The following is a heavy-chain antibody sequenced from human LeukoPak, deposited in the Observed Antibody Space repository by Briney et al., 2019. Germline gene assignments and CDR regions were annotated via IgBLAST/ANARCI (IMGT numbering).Heavy chain of an antibody. CDR3: AKVGTGRSDY. CDR1: GFTFSSYG. CDR2: ISYDGSNK. Sequence: GGSLRLSCAASGFTFSSYGMHWVRQAPGKGLEWVAVISYDGSNKYYADSVKGRFTISRDNSKNTLYLQMNSLRAEDTAVYYCAKVGTGRSDYWGQGTLVTVSS. J-gene: IGHJ4*02. V-gene: IGHV3-30*18. D-gene: IGHD1-14*01.